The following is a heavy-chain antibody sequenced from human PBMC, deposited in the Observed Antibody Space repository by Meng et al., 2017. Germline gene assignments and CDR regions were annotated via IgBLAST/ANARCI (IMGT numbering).Heavy chain of an antibody. Sequence: GQRQESGQGLVKPSGTLSLTCAVSGGSISSSNWWSWVRQPPGKGLEWIGEIYHSGSTNYNPSLKSRVTISVDKSKNQFSLKLSSVPAADTAVYYCARVVAATTLFLDYWGQGTLVTVSS. CDR1: GGSISSSNW. D-gene: IGHD2-15*01. J-gene: IGHJ4*02. CDR2: IYHSGST. CDR3: ARVVAATTLFLDY. V-gene: IGHV4-4*02.